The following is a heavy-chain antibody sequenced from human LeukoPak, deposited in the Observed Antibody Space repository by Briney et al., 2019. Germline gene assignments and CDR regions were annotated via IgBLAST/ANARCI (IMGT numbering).Heavy chain of an antibody. D-gene: IGHD3-16*02. Sequence: PGGSLRLSCAASGFTFSSYSMHWVRQAPGKGLEWVSSISSSSSYIYYADSVKGRFTIARDNAKNSLYLQMNSLRAEDTAVYYCARGRTYDYVWGSYRWYSFDYWGQGTLVTVSS. CDR2: ISSSSSYI. J-gene: IGHJ4*02. CDR1: GFTFSSYS. V-gene: IGHV3-21*01. CDR3: ARGRTYDYVWGSYRWYSFDY.